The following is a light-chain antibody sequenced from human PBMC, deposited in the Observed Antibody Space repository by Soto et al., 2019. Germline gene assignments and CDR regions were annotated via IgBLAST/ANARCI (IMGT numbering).Light chain of an antibody. CDR3: SSYTTSNTLV. CDR1: SSDVGSYNF. J-gene: IGLJ2*01. V-gene: IGLV2-14*03. CDR2: DVT. Sequence: QSVLTQPASVSGSPGQSITISCTGTSSDVGSYNFVSWYQQHPGKAPKLMIYDVTNRPSGVSNRFSGSKSGNTASLIISGLQAEDEADYYCSSYTTSNTLVFGGGTKLTVL.